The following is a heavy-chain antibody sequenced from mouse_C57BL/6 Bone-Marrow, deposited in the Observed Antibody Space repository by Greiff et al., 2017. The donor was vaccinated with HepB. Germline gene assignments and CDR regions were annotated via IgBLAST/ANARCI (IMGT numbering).Heavy chain of an antibody. J-gene: IGHJ2*01. D-gene: IGHD1-1*01. Sequence: EVHLVESGGGLVKPGGSLKLSCAASGFTFSSYAMSWVRQTPEKRLEWVATISDGGSYTYYPDNVKGRFTISRDNAKNNLYLQMSHLKSEDTAMYYCAREVTTVVVFDYWGQGTTLTVSS. CDR1: GFTFSSYA. CDR3: AREVTTVVVFDY. V-gene: IGHV5-4*01. CDR2: ISDGGSYT.